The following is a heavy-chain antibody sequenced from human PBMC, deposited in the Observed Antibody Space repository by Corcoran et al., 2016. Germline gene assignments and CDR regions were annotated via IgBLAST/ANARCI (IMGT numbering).Heavy chain of an antibody. Sequence: QVQLQESGPGLVKPSETMSLTCNVSGGSISSYYWSWIRQPPGKGLEWIGYIYYSGSTNYNPSLKSRVTISVDTSKNQFSLKLSSVTAADTAVYYCARFLETAMVQGYYYYGMDVWGQGTTVTVSS. CDR2: IYYSGST. V-gene: IGHV4-59*01. CDR3: ARFLETAMVQGYYYYGMDV. CDR1: GGSISSYY. D-gene: IGHD5-18*01. J-gene: IGHJ6*02.